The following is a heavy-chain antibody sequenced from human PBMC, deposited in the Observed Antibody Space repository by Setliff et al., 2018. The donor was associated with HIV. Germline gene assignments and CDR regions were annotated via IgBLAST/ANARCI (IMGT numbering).Heavy chain of an antibody. CDR3: EVAGQ. CDR1: GDSISTDY. V-gene: IGHV4-4*09. J-gene: IGHJ4*02. CDR2: IYNSAST. Sequence: SETLSLTCTVSGDSISTDYWTWIWQPPGKGLEWIGYIYNSASTSYNPSLKSRATMSVDTSKNQFSLKLRSVTAADTAVYYCEVAGQWGQGTLVTVSS. D-gene: IGHD6-19*01.